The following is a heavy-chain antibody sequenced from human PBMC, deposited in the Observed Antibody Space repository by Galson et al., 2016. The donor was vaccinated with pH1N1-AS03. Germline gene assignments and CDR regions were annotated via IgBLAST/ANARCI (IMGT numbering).Heavy chain of an antibody. CDR3: VRSLAAAGNY. D-gene: IGHD6-13*01. CDR2: ISRSGNYI. CDR1: AFTFSTYS. J-gene: IGHJ4*02. Sequence: SLRLSCAASAFTFSTYSMNWVRQAPGKGLEWVSFISRSGNYIYYADSVKGRFTISRDNAKNSLYLQMNSLRGADTAVYYCVRSLAAAGNYWGQGTLVIVSS. V-gene: IGHV3-21*01.